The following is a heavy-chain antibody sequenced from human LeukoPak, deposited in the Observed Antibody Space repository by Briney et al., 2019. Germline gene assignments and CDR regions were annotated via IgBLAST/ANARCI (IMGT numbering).Heavy chain of an antibody. CDR2: IYYSGST. J-gene: IGHJ4*02. CDR1: GGSISSGSYY. D-gene: IGHD3-10*01. V-gene: IGHV4-39*07. Sequence: PSQTLSLTCTVSGGSISSGSYYWSWIRQPAGKGLEWIGSIYYSGSTYYNPSLKSRVAISVDTSKNQFSLKLSSVTAADTAVYYCASGTTGRGLLWFGELLRHPYFDYWGQGTLVTVSS. CDR3: ASGTTGRGLLWFGELLRHPYFDY.